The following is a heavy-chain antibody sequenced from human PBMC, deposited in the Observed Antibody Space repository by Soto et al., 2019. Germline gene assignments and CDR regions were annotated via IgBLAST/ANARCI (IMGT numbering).Heavy chain of an antibody. V-gene: IGHV4-59*01. CDR1: SGSISSYY. J-gene: IGHJ6*02. Sequence: QVQLQESGPGLVKPSETLSLTCNVSSGSISSYYWSWIRQPQGKGLEWIGCIYYSGRNQYNPSLKSRLTISVSTSKNQFSLKLSPVTAADTAVYYCARDRISAAPPNYYYYGMDVWGQGTTVTVSS. CDR3: ARDRISAAPPNYYYYGMDV. CDR2: IYYSGRN. D-gene: IGHD6-25*01.